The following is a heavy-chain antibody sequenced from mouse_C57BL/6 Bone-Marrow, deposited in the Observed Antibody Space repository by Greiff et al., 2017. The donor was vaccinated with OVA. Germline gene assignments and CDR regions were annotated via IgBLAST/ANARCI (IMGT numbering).Heavy chain of an antibody. CDR3: TEGWLLNPFDY. V-gene: IGHV6-3*01. Sequence: EVQGVESGGGLVQPGGSMKLSCVASGFTFSNYWMNWVRQSPEKGLEWVAQIRLKSDNYATHYAESVKGRFTISRDDSKSSVYLQMNNLRAEDTGIYYCTEGWLLNPFDYWGQGTTLTVSS. CDR1: GFTFSNYW. J-gene: IGHJ2*01. D-gene: IGHD2-3*01. CDR2: IRLKSDNYAT.